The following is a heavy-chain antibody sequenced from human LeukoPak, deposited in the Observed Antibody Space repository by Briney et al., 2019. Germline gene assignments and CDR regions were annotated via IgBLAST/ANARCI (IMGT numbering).Heavy chain of an antibody. CDR3: ARLDQKAIVGATALDY. V-gene: IGHV4-4*02. CDR2: IYHSGST. CDR1: GGSISSSNW. Sequence: PSETLSLTCAVSGGSISSSNWWSWVRQPPGKGLEWIGEIYHSGSTNYNPSLKSRVTISVDKSKNQFSLKLSSVTAADTAVYYCARLDQKAIVGATALDYWGQGTLVTVSS. D-gene: IGHD1-26*01. J-gene: IGHJ4*02.